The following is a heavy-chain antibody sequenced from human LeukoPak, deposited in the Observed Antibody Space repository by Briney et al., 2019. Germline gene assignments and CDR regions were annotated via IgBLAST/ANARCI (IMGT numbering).Heavy chain of an antibody. CDR1: GGSISSYY. J-gene: IGHJ6*03. CDR3: ARTTEGGYTYDYFYYYYMDV. CDR2: IYYSGST. Sequence: SETLSLTCTVSGGSISSYYWSWIRQPPGKGLEWIGYIYYSGSTNYNPSLKSRVTISVDTSKNQFSLKLSSMTAADTAVYYCARTTEGGYTYDYFYYYYMDVWGKGTTVTISS. D-gene: IGHD5-18*01. V-gene: IGHV4-59*01.